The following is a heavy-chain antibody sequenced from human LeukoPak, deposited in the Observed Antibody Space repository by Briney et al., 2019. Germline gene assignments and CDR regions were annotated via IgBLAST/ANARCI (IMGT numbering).Heavy chain of an antibody. CDR2: ISGSGGST. D-gene: IGHD3-9*01. J-gene: IGHJ3*02. CDR1: GFTFSSYG. V-gene: IGHV3-23*01. Sequence: GGTLRLSCAASGFTFSSYGMSWVRRAPGKGLEWVSAISGSGGSTYYADSVKGRFTISRDNSKNTLYLQMNSLRAEDTAVYYCAKVAYYDILTGYYMSAFDIWGQGTMVTVSS. CDR3: AKVAYYDILTGYYMSAFDI.